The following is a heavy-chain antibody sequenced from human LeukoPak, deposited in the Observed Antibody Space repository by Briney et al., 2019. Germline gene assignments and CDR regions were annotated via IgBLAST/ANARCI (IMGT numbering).Heavy chain of an antibody. V-gene: IGHV3-33*01. CDR2: IWYDGSNE. Sequence: GGSLRLSCASSGFTFSSYGMRWVRQAPGKGLEWVAVIWYDGSNEYYADSVKGRFTISRDNSKNTLSLQMNSLRAEDTAVYYCARDYYDSRGYFGGTYWGQGTLVTVSS. CDR1: GFTFSSYG. D-gene: IGHD3-22*01. J-gene: IGHJ4*02. CDR3: ARDYYDSRGYFGGTY.